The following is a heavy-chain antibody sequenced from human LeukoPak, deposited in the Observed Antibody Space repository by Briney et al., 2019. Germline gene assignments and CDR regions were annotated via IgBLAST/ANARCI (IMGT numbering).Heavy chain of an antibody. CDR2: ISDSGSAI. J-gene: IGHJ4*02. V-gene: IGHV3-48*03. CDR3: ARKKTRGLDY. Sequence: QPGGSLRLSCAVSGFTFSTSEMNWVRQAPGKGLGWVSYISDSGSAIYYADSVKGRLTISRDNAKNSLYLQMNSLRAEDTAIYYCARKKTRGLDYWGQGTLVTVSS. CDR1: GFTFSTSE. D-gene: IGHD3-10*01.